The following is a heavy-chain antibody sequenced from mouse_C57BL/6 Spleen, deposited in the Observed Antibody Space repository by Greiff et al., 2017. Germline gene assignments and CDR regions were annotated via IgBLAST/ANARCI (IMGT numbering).Heavy chain of an antibody. J-gene: IGHJ2*01. CDR2: FDPEDGDT. CDR1: GFNIKDYY. CDR3: TTYPYYFDY. Sequence: VQLQQSGAELVRPWASVKLSCTASGFNIKDYYMHWVKQRPEQGLGGIGRFDPEDGDTEYAPKFPGKATMTADTSSNTAYLQLSSLTSEDTAVYYCTTYPYYFDYWGQGTTLTVSS. V-gene: IGHV14-1*01.